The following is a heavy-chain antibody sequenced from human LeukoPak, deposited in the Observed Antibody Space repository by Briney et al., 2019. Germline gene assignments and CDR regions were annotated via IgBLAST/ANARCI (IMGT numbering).Heavy chain of an antibody. CDR3: ARDRGWNYLFPWFDP. CDR2: VNPNSGGT. V-gene: IGHV1-2*02. D-gene: IGHD1-7*01. J-gene: IGHJ5*02. CDR1: GYTFTGYY. Sequence: GASVKVSCKASGYTFTGYYMHWVRQAPGQGLEWMGWVNPNSGGTNYAQKFQGRVTMTRDTSISTAYMELSRLRSDDTAVYYCARDRGWNYLFPWFDPWGQGTLVTVSS.